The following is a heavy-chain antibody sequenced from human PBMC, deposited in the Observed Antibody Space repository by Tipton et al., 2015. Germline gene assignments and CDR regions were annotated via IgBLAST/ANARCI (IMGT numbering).Heavy chain of an antibody. D-gene: IGHD5-18*01. CDR3: AQTNTPTFYFDS. CDR1: GGSVSSSSYY. Sequence: TLSLTCAVSGGSVSSSSYYWGWIRQPPGKGLEWIGTIYYTGSTSYNPSLKSRVTISVDTSKNQFSLKLSSVTAADTAVYYCAQTNTPTFYFDSWGQGTLVTVSS. J-gene: IGHJ4*02. V-gene: IGHV4-39*01. CDR2: IYYTGST.